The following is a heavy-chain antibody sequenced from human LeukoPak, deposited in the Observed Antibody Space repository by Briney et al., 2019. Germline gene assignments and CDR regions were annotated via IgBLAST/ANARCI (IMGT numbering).Heavy chain of an antibody. V-gene: IGHV4-31*03. CDR3: AREGRLTGYSYARYFDL. CDR2: IYYSGST. D-gene: IGHD5-18*01. CDR1: GGSISSGGYY. J-gene: IGHJ2*01. Sequence: SETLSLTCTVSGGSISSGGYYWSWIRQHPGKGLEWIGYIYYSGSTYYNPPLKSRVTISVDTSKNQFSLKLSSVTAADTAVYYRAREGRLTGYSYARYFDLWGRGTLVTVSS.